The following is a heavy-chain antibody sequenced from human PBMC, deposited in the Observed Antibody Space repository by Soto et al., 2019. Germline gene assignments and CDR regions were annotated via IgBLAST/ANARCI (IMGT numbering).Heavy chain of an antibody. CDR2: IIPIFGTP. Sequence: GASVKVSCKASGVTFSRQDMRWVRQAPGQGLEWMGGIIPIFGTPQYAEKFQDRVTITADESTSTAYMELSSLTSDDTAVYYCAREGYCSSGSCALYSHDYFGMDVWGQGTTVTVSS. CDR1: GVTFSRQD. V-gene: IGHV1-69*13. CDR3: AREGYCSSGSCALYSHDYFGMDV. D-gene: IGHD2-15*01. J-gene: IGHJ6*02.